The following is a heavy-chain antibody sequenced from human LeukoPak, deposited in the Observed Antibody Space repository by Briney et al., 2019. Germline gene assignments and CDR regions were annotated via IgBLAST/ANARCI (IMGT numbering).Heavy chain of an antibody. Sequence: SLETLSLTCTVSGGSISSGGYYWRWIRQHPGKGLEWIGYIYYSGSTYYNPSLKSRVTIPVDTSKNQFSLKLSSVTAADTAVYYCARGYYDSSGYYFDYWGQGTLVTVSS. J-gene: IGHJ4*02. CDR2: IYYSGST. CDR3: ARGYYDSSGYYFDY. D-gene: IGHD3-22*01. V-gene: IGHV4-31*03. CDR1: GGSISSGGYY.